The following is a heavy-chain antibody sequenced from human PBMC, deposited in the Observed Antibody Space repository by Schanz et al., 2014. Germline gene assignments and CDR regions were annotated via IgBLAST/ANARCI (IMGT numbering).Heavy chain of an antibody. CDR3: ARDTAQSCIGPSCFEYFQH. CDR1: GFTFSDYY. Sequence: QVQLVESGGGLVKPGGSLRLSCAASGFTFSDYYMSWIRQAPGKGLEWVSYISSSGSYTNYADSVKGRFTTSRDNGKKSMYLQMNSLRAEDTALYYCARDTAQSCIGPSCFEYFQHWGQGALVTVSS. CDR2: ISSSGSYT. V-gene: IGHV3-11*05. J-gene: IGHJ1*01. D-gene: IGHD2-2*01.